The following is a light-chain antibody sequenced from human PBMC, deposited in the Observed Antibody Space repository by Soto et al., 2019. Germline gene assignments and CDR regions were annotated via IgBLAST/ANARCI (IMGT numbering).Light chain of an antibody. CDR3: QQRNSWPPIT. Sequence: EIVLTQSPVTLSLSPGERATLSCRGSQSVRTYLAWYQVKPGQAPRLLIYDASSRASGVPARFSGSGSGTDFTLTISSLEPEDFALYYCQQRNSWPPITFGQGTRLEIK. V-gene: IGKV3-11*01. CDR1: QSVRTY. J-gene: IGKJ5*01. CDR2: DAS.